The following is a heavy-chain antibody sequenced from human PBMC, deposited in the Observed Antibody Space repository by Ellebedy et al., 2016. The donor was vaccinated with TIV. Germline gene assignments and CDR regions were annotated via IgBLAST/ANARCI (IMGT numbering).Heavy chain of an antibody. J-gene: IGHJ4*02. CDR1: GLTVSNNY. D-gene: IGHD6-13*01. CDR3: AKWLAAAAGTDY. V-gene: IGHV3-53*01. CDR2: IYSGGDT. Sequence: GESLKISCAASGLTVSNNYMRWLRPAPGKGLEWVSLIYSGGDTYYSDSVKGRFTISKDSPRNTLYLQMHSLRAEDTAVYYCAKWLAAAAGTDYWGQGTLVTVSS.